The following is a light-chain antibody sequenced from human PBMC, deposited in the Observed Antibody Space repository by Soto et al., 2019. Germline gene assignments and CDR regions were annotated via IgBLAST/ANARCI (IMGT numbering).Light chain of an antibody. CDR1: QSVSSN. V-gene: IGKV3D-15*01. Sequence: EIVMTQSPATLSVSPGERATLSCRASQSVSSNLAWYQQKPGQAPRLLIYGASTRATGIPARFSGSRSGTEFTLTISSLQSEDFAVYYCQLYNNWPALTFGGGTKVEIK. CDR3: QLYNNWPALT. J-gene: IGKJ4*01. CDR2: GAS.